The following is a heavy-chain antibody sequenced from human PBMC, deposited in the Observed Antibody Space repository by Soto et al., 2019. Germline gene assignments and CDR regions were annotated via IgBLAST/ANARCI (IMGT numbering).Heavy chain of an antibody. V-gene: IGHV3-30*03. CDR3: ARMEGVHWYFDL. CDR1: GFTFRTYG. CDR2: ISYDGSTK. J-gene: IGHJ2*01. D-gene: IGHD3-10*01. Sequence: QVQLVESGGGVVQPGRSLRLSCAASGFTFRTYGMQWVRQAPDKGLDWVAVISYDGSTKYDADSVKGRFTISRDNSKNTLYLQMNSLRPEDTAVYYCARMEGVHWYFDLWGRGTLVTVSS.